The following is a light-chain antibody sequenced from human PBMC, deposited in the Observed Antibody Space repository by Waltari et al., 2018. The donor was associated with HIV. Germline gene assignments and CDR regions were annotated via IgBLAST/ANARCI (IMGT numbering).Light chain of an antibody. J-gene: IGKJ2*01. V-gene: IGKV3-11*01. Sequence: EIVLTQSPATLSLSPGERATLSCRASQSVSSYLAWYQQKPGQVPRRLIDDASNRATGIPTRFSGSGSGTDFTLTISSLEPEDFAVDYCQQRSNLYTFGQGTKLEIK. CDR1: QSVSSY. CDR2: DAS. CDR3: QQRSNLYT.